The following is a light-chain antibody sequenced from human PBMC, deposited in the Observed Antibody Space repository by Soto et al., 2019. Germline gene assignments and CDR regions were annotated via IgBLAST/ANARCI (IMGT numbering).Light chain of an antibody. CDR3: QQYNNWPPLT. Sequence: EIVMTQSPATLSVSPGERATLSCRASQSVNSNLAWYQQKPGQAPRLIIYGASTRATGIPARFSGSGSGTEFTLTISGLQSEDFAVYYCQQYNNWPPLTFGGGTKAEIK. V-gene: IGKV3-15*01. CDR1: QSVNSN. CDR2: GAS. J-gene: IGKJ4*01.